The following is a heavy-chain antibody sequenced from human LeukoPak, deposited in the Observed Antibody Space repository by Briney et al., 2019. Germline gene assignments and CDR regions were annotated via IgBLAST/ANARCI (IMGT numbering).Heavy chain of an antibody. V-gene: IGHV3-23*01. J-gene: IGHJ4*02. CDR1: GFTFSSYG. D-gene: IGHD3-10*01. CDR2: ISGSGGST. Sequence: GGSLRLSCAASGFTFSSYGMSWVRQAPGKGLEWVSAISGSGGSTYYADSVKGRFTISRDNSKNTLYLQMNSLRAEDTAVYYCARDRDYYGSGSFQDYWGQGTLVTVSS. CDR3: ARDRDYYGSGSFQDY.